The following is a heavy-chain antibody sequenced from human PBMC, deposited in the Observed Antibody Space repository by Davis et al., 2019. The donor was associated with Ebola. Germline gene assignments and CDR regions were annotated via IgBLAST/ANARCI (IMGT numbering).Heavy chain of an antibody. Sequence: PGGSLRLSCAASGFTFSDYYMSWIRQAPGKGLEWVSYISSSGSTIYYADSVKGRFTISRDNAKNPLYLQMNSLRAEDTAVYYCARLGYDSSGYYYVRYYFDYWGQGTLVTVSS. CDR2: ISSSGSTI. CDR3: ARLGYDSSGYYYVRYYFDY. CDR1: GFTFSDYY. D-gene: IGHD3-22*01. J-gene: IGHJ4*02. V-gene: IGHV3-11*01.